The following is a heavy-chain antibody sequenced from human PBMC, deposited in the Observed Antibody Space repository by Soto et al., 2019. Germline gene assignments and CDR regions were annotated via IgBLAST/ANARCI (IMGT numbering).Heavy chain of an antibody. CDR2: IIPILGIA. CDR3: ARDPLVAKIEVLDY. J-gene: IGHJ4*02. Sequence: QVQLVQSGAEVKKPGSSVKVSCKASGGTFSRYTISWVRQAPGQGLEWMGRIIPILGIANYAQKFQVRVTITADRSTNTAYVELSSLRSEDTAVYYWARDPLVAKIEVLDYWGQGTLVTVSS. CDR1: GGTFSRYT. V-gene: IGHV1-69*08. D-gene: IGHD5-12*01.